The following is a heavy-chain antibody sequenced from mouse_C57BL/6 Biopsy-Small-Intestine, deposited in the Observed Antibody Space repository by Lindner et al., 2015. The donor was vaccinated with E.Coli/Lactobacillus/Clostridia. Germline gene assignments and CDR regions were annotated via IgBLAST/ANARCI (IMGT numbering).Heavy chain of an antibody. CDR1: GYTFTSYG. CDR3: VGDYYGSSLQWYFDV. J-gene: IGHJ1*03. CDR2: IYPRSGNT. V-gene: IGHV1-81*01. D-gene: IGHD1-1*01. Sequence: VQLQESGAELARPGASVKLSCKASGYTFTSYGISWVKQRTGQGLEWIGEIYPRSGNTYYNEKFKGKATLTADKSSSTAYMELRSLTSEDSAVYFCVGDYYGSSLQWYFDVWGTGTTVTVSS.